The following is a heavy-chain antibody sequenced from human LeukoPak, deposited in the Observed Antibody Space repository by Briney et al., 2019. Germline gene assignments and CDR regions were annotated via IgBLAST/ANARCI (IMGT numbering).Heavy chain of an antibody. V-gene: IGHV4-39*01. CDR1: GGSISSSSYY. CDR3: ARKIDYSSSPFDY. Sequence: SETLSLTCTVSGGSISSSSYYWGWIRQPPGKGLEWIGSIYYSGSTYYNPSLKSRVTISVDTSKNQFSLKLSSVTAADTAVYYCARKIDYSSSPFDYWGQGTLVTVSS. D-gene: IGHD6-6*01. J-gene: IGHJ4*02. CDR2: IYYSGST.